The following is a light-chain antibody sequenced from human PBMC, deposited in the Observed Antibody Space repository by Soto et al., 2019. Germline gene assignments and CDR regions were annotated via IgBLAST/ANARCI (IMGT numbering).Light chain of an antibody. CDR3: QQYDSYSWT. Sequence: DTQMTQSPSTLSGSIGDRVTITCRASRSISNWVAWYQQKPGKAPKLLISDASDLERGVPSRFSGTGSGTEFTLTISGLQPDDFATYYCQQYDSYSWTFGQGTKVEIK. CDR2: DAS. V-gene: IGKV1-5*01. CDR1: RSISNW. J-gene: IGKJ1*01.